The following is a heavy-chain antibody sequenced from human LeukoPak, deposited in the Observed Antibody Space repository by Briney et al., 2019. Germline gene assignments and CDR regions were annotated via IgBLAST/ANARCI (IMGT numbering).Heavy chain of an antibody. J-gene: IGHJ5*02. D-gene: IGHD6-13*01. V-gene: IGHV4-38-2*02. CDR3: ARAYSSSWYWNWFDP. CDR1: GYSISSGYY. Sequence: SETLSLTCTVSGYSISSGYYWGWIRQPPGKGLEWIGNIYPTGSTYYNPSLKSRATIPVDTSKNQFSLKVSSVSAADTAVYYCARAYSSSWYWNWFDPWGQGTLVTVSS. CDR2: IYPTGST.